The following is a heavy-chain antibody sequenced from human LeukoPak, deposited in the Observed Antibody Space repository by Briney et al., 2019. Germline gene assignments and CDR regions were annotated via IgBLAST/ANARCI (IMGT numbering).Heavy chain of an antibody. D-gene: IGHD1-26*01. CDR2: INTNTGNP. CDR1: GYTFTSYA. J-gene: IGHJ3*02. V-gene: IGHV7-4-1*02. Sequence: ASVKVSCKASGYTFTSYAMAWVRQAPGQGLEWMGWINTNTGNPTYAQDFTGRFVFSLDTSVSTAYLQISTLKAEDTAVYYCARVGGSYTIAFDIWGQGTMVTVSS. CDR3: ARVGGSYTIAFDI.